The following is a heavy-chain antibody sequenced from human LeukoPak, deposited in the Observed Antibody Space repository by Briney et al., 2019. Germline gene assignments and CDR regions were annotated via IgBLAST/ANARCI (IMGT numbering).Heavy chain of an antibody. V-gene: IGHV1-46*01. CDR1: GYTFTAYY. CDR2: INPSDGST. Sequence: ASVKVSCKASGYTFTAYYMHWVRQAPGQGLEWMGIINPSDGSTTSAQKFQGRVTLTRDTSTSTVYMELSSLRSEDTAVYYCARGKYYDFWSGDSYFDYWGQGTLVTVSS. D-gene: IGHD3-3*01. CDR3: ARGKYYDFWSGDSYFDY. J-gene: IGHJ4*02.